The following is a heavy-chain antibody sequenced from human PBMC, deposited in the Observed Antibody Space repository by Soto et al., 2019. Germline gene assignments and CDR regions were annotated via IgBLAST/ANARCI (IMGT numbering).Heavy chain of an antibody. CDR3: TRPLDYYGSGSYHNWFDP. J-gene: IGHJ5*02. Sequence: PGGSLRLSCAASGFTFSGSAMHWVRQASGKGLEWVGRIRSKANSYATAYAASVKGRFTISRDDSKNTAYLQMNSLKTEDTAVYYCTRPLDYYGSGSYHNWFDPWGQGTLVTVSS. V-gene: IGHV3-73*01. CDR1: GFTFSGSA. CDR2: IRSKANSYAT. D-gene: IGHD3-10*01.